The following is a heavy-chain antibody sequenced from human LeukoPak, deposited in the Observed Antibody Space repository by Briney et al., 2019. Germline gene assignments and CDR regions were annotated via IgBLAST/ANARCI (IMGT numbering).Heavy chain of an antibody. Sequence: GGSLRLSCAASGFTFDDYGMSWVRQAPGKGLEWVSGINWDGGSTGYADSVKGRFTISRDNAKNSLYLQMNSLRAEDTALYYCARSITMVRGVIITGGYYFDYWGQGTLVTVSS. D-gene: IGHD3-10*01. CDR2: INWDGGST. CDR1: GFTFDDYG. V-gene: IGHV3-20*04. CDR3: ARSITMVRGVIITGGYYFDY. J-gene: IGHJ4*02.